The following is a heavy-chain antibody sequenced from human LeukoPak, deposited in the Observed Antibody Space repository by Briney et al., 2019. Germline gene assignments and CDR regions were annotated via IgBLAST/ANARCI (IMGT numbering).Heavy chain of an antibody. J-gene: IGHJ4*02. D-gene: IGHD1-7*01. Sequence: ASVKVSCKASGYTFTSYSISWVRQAPGQGLEWMGWISAYNGNTNYAQKLQGRVTMTTDTSTSTAYMELRSLRSDDTAVYYCARDLAVTGTSLPDYWGQGTLVTVSS. V-gene: IGHV1-18*01. CDR3: ARDLAVTGTSLPDY. CDR1: GYTFTSYS. CDR2: ISAYNGNT.